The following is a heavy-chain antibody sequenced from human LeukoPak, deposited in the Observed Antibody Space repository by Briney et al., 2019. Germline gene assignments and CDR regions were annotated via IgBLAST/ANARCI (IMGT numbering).Heavy chain of an antibody. CDR2: IYYSGST. CDR1: GGSISSSSYY. J-gene: IGHJ4*02. Sequence: SETLSLTCTVSGGSISSSSYYWGWIRQPPGKGLEWIGSIYYSGSTYYNPSLKSRVTISVDTSKNQFSLKLSSVTAADTAVYYCARHLSVGASKAFDYWGQGTLDTVSS. CDR3: ARHLSVGASKAFDY. V-gene: IGHV4-39*01. D-gene: IGHD1-26*01.